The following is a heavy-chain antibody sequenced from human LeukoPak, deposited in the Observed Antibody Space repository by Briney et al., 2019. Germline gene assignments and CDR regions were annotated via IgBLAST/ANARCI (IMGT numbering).Heavy chain of an antibody. CDR3: ARDFEAHDLRPIGY. Sequence: TGGSLRLSCAASGFTFSSYAMRWVRQAPGKGLEWVAVISYGGDNKYYADSVKGRFTISRDNSKNTLYLQMNSLRAEDTAVYYCARDFEAHDLRPIGYWGQGTLVTVSS. CDR2: ISYGGDNK. D-gene: IGHD3-3*01. V-gene: IGHV3-30*01. CDR1: GFTFSSYA. J-gene: IGHJ4*02.